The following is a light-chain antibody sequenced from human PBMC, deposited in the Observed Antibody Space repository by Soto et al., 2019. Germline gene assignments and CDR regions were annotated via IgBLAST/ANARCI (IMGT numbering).Light chain of an antibody. CDR1: QSVSSSY. Sequence: EIVLTQSPGTLSLSPGERATLSCRASQSVSSSYLAWYQHKPGQAPTLLIYGVSSRATGIPDRFSGSGSGTHFTLTISRLEPEDFAVYYCHQYGTSPKTFGQGTKVEIK. V-gene: IGKV3-20*01. J-gene: IGKJ1*01. CDR3: HQYGTSPKT. CDR2: GVS.